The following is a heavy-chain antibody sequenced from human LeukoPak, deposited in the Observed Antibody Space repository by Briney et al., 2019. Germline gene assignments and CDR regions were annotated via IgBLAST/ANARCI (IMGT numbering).Heavy chain of an antibody. CDR3: ASIAGGDAFDI. J-gene: IGHJ3*02. Sequence: SETLSLTCTGSGGSISSSSYYGGWIREPPGKGLEWLGRIYYCGSTYFNPSLNSRVTISVDTSKNQFSLQLNSVTAAHPAVYYCASIAGGDAFDIWGQGTMVTVSS. CDR1: GGSISSSSYY. CDR2: IYYCGST. D-gene: IGHD1-26*01. V-gene: IGHV4-39*01.